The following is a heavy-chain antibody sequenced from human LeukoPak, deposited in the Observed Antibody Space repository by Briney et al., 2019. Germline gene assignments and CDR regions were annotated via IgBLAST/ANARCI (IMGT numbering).Heavy chain of an antibody. CDR3: VAEVIEVTMGDY. CDR1: GHSLSDLS. J-gene: IGHJ4*02. V-gene: IGHV1-24*01. CDR2: FDIEDAET. Sequence: ASVKVSCKVSGHSLSDLSIHWVRQAPGKGLEWMGGFDIEDAETIYAQEFEGRVIMTEDTATETAYMVLSSLKSEDTAVYYCVAEVIEVTMGDYWGQGTLVTVSS. D-gene: IGHD4-11*01.